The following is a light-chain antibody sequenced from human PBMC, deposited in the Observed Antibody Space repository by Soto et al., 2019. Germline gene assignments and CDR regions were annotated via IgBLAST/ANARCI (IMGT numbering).Light chain of an antibody. Sequence: QSALTQPPSASGTPGQRVTISCSGSSSNIRSNYVYWYQQLPGTAPKLLIYRNNQRPSGVPDRFSGSKSGTSASLAISGLRSEDEADYYCAAWDDSLSGYVFGTGTKLTVL. CDR3: AAWDDSLSGYV. CDR1: SSNIRSNY. V-gene: IGLV1-47*01. CDR2: RNN. J-gene: IGLJ1*01.